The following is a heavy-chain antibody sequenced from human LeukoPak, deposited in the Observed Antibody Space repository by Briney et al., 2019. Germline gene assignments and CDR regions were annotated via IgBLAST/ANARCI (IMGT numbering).Heavy chain of an antibody. CDR3: ARGYYDFWSGSHDAFDF. J-gene: IGHJ3*01. CDR2: INSDGSST. D-gene: IGHD3-3*01. Sequence: GGSLRLSXAASGFTFSSHWMHWVRQVPGKGLVWVSRINSDGSSTSYADSVKGRFTISRDNARNTLYLQMNNLRAEDTAVYYCARGYYDFWSGSHDAFDFWGQGTMVTVSS. V-gene: IGHV3-74*01. CDR1: GFTFSSHW.